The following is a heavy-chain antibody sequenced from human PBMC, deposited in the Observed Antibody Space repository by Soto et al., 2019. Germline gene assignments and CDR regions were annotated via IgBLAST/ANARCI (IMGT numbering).Heavy chain of an antibody. V-gene: IGHV3-23*01. CDR3: VRRAIPAPTNWGAFDV. J-gene: IGHJ3*01. CDR2: VSPGGDVS. Sequence: PVGSRRLSCAASGFTFSSFVMKWVRQAPGKGLEWVSTVSPGGDVSHYTDSVKGRVTISRDNSRRTLHLQMDSLRAADAAVYFCVRRAIPAPTNWGAFDVWGQGTVVTVS. D-gene: IGHD2-2*02. CDR1: GFTFSSFV.